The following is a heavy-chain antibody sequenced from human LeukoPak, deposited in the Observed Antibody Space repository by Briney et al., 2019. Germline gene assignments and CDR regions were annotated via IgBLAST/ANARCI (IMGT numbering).Heavy chain of an antibody. CDR3: ARGVGYSRSRKYYFDY. Sequence: ASVKVSCKASGYTFTSYAMNWVRQAPGQGLEWMGWISAYNGNTNYAQKLQGRVTMTTDTSTSTAYMELRSLRSDDTAVYYCARGVGYSRSRKYYFDYWGQGTLVTVSS. CDR2: ISAYNGNT. J-gene: IGHJ4*02. D-gene: IGHD5-18*01. V-gene: IGHV1-18*01. CDR1: GYTFTSYA.